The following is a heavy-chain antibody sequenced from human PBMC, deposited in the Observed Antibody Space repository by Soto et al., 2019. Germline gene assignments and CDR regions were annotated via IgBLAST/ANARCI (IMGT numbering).Heavy chain of an antibody. Sequence: QVQLVESGGGVVQPGRSLRLSCAASGFTFSTYAMHWVRQAPGKGLEWVALISYDGSNKYYADSVKGRFTISRDDSKNTLYLQMNSLRAEDTATYYCEIPPRDYSGNSFFDYWGHGTLVTVSS. CDR2: ISYDGSNK. CDR1: GFTFSTYA. V-gene: IGHV3-30*03. D-gene: IGHD4-4*01. CDR3: EIPPRDYSGNSFFDY. J-gene: IGHJ4*01.